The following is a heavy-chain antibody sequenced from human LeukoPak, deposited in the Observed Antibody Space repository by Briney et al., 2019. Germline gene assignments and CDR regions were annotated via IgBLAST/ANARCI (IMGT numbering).Heavy chain of an antibody. V-gene: IGHV3-7*03. CDR2: IKQDGSEK. J-gene: IGHJ4*02. CDR1: GFTFSNYY. Sequence: GGSLRLSCAASGFTFSNYYMSWVRQAPGKGLEWVANIKQDGSEKYYVDSVKGRFTISRDNAKNSLYLQMNSLRAEDTALYYCAKATGLTRASFDYWGQGTLVTVSS. CDR3: AKATGLTRASFDY.